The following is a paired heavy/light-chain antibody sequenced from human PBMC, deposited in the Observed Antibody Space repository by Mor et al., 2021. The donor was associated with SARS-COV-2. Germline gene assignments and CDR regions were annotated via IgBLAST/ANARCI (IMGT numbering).Light chain of an antibody. CDR2: GNS. V-gene: IGLV1-40*01. J-gene: IGLJ2*01. Sequence: QSVLTQPPSVSGAPGQRVTISCTGSSSNIGAGYDVHWYQQLPGTAPKLLIYGNSNRPSGVPDRFSGSKSGTSASLAITGLQAEDEADYYCQSYDSSLSGDVVFGGGTKLTVL. CDR3: QSYDSSLSGDVV. CDR1: SSNIGAGYD.
Heavy chain of an antibody. CDR2: INSDGSST. CDR3: ARSPVWGSYHIGFDY. Sequence: EVQLEESGGGLVQPGGSLRLSCAASGFTFSSYWMYWVRQAPGKGLVWVSRINSDGSSTSYADSVKGRFTISRDNAKNTLYLQMNSLRAEDTAVYYCARSPVWGSYHIGFDYWGQGTLVTVSS. D-gene: IGHD3-16*01. V-gene: IGHV3-74*01. J-gene: IGHJ4*02. CDR1: GFTFSSYW.